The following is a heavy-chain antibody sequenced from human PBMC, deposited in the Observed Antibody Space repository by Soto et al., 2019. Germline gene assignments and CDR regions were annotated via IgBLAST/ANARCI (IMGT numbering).Heavy chain of an antibody. V-gene: IGHV4-30-4*01. Sequence: QVQLQESGPGLVKPSQTLSLTCTVSGCAISSGDYYWNWIRQPPGKGLEWIGFIYYSGSTYYKPSLKSRVSISVDTSKNQFALKLSSVTAADTAVYYCAREPYAYDRSGHFDYWGQGTLVTVSS. J-gene: IGHJ4*02. D-gene: IGHD3-22*01. CDR3: AREPYAYDRSGHFDY. CDR1: GCAISSGDYY. CDR2: IYYSGST.